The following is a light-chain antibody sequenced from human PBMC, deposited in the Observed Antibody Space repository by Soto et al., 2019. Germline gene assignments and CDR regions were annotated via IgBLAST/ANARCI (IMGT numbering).Light chain of an antibody. CDR1: QSVSSNY. V-gene: IGKV3-20*01. J-gene: IGKJ1*01. CDR2: GAS. Sequence: ESVLTQSPGTLSLSPGERAPLSCRASQSVSSNYLAWYQQKPGQAPRLLIYGASTRASGIPDRFSGSGSGTDFTLTISRLEPEDSAVYYCQQYGSSPTWTVGQGTKLEIK. CDR3: QQYGSSPTWT.